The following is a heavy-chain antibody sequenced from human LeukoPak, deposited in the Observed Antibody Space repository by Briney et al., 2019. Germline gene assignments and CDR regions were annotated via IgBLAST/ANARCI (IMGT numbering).Heavy chain of an antibody. D-gene: IGHD5-24*01. V-gene: IGHV1-46*01. CDR1: GYTFTSYY. J-gene: IGHJ3*02. Sequence: ASVKVSCKASGYTFTSYYVHWVRQAPGQGLEWMGIINPSGGSTSYAQKFQGRVTMTRDTSTSTVYMELSSLRSEDTAVYYCASETGRDGYNYGPVDAFDIWGQGTMVTVSS. CDR3: ASETGRDGYNYGPVDAFDI. CDR2: INPSGGST.